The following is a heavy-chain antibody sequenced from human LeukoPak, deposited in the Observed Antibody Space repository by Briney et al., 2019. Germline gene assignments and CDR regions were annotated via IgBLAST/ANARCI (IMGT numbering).Heavy chain of an antibody. J-gene: IGHJ3*02. Sequence: PGGSLRLSCAASGFTFSTYGMHWVRQAPGKGLEWVAVISYDGSNKYYADSVKGRFTISRDNSKNTLYLQMNSLRAEDTAVYYCATEKGVSDIWGQGTMVTVSS. V-gene: IGHV3-30*03. CDR3: ATEKGVSDI. D-gene: IGHD1-14*01. CDR1: GFTFSTYG. CDR2: ISYDGSNK.